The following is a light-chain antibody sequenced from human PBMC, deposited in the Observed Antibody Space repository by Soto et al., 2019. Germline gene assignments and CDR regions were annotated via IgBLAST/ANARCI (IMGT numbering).Light chain of an antibody. J-gene: IGKJ1*01. V-gene: IGKV1-5*01. CDR1: QTIGTW. CDR2: DAA. CDR3: QHYNSYSTT. Sequence: DIQMTQSPSTLSASVGDRVTITCRASQTIGTWLAWYHQKPGKAPKLLIPDAASLESGVPSRFSGRGSGTEFTLTISSLQPEDFATYYCQHYNSYSTTFGQGTKVDIK.